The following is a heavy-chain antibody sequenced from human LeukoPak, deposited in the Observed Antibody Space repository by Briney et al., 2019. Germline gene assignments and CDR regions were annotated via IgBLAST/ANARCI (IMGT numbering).Heavy chain of an antibody. CDR3: AKVLVGATSLAPKRGYFDY. J-gene: IGHJ4*02. CDR2: ISGSGGST. V-gene: IGHV3-23*01. Sequence: PGGSLGLSCAASGFTFSSYAMSWVRQAPGKGLEWVSTISGSGGSTYYADSVKGRFTISRDKSKNTLYLQMNSLRAEDTAIYYCAKVLVGATSLAPKRGYFDYWGRGTLVTVSS. D-gene: IGHD1-26*01. CDR1: GFTFSSYA.